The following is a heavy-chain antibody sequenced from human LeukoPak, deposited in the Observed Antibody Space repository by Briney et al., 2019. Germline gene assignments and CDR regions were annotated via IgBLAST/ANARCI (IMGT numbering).Heavy chain of an antibody. Sequence: GGSLRLSCAASGFSFSDYAMNWVRQAPGKGLEWVSYISSSGDIIYYADSVRGRFTISRDNAKNSPYLQMNSLRAEDTAVYYCARNTGSGFHFFDYWGQGTLVTVSS. D-gene: IGHD3-22*01. V-gene: IGHV3-48*03. CDR2: ISSSGDII. CDR3: ARNTGSGFHFFDY. J-gene: IGHJ4*02. CDR1: GFSFSDYA.